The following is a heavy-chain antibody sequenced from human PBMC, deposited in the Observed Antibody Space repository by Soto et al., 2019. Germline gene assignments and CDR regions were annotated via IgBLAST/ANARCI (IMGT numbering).Heavy chain of an antibody. CDR2: IYYSGST. CDR3: ARDRPAVAGFDY. CDR1: GGSVSISSYY. D-gene: IGHD6-19*01. J-gene: IGHJ4*02. Sequence: SETLSLTCTVSGGSVSISSYYWSWIRQPPGKGLEWIGYIYYSGSTNYNPSLKSRVTISVDTSKNQFSLKLTSVTAADTAVYYCARDRPAVAGFDYWGQGTLVTVSS. V-gene: IGHV4-61*01.